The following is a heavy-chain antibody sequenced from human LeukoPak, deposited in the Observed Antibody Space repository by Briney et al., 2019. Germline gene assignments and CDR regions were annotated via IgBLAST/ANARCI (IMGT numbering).Heavy chain of an antibody. Sequence: SVKVSCKASGGTFSSYAISWVRQAPGQALEWMGRIIPIFGTANYAQKFQGRVTLTTDESTSTAYMELSSLRSEDTAVYYCARVGHSTRLQTYYFDYWGQGTLVTVSS. D-gene: IGHD2-15*01. CDR1: GGTFSSYA. CDR3: ARVGHSTRLQTYYFDY. J-gene: IGHJ4*02. CDR2: IIPIFGTA. V-gene: IGHV1-69*05.